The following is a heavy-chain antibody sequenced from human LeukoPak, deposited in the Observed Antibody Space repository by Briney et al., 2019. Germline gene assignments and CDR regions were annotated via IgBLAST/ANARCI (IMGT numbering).Heavy chain of an antibody. CDR3: ARVGVGYCSSTSCPTYGMDV. D-gene: IGHD2-2*01. CDR1: GGTFSSYA. V-gene: IGHV1-69*04. CDR2: IIPILGIA. Sequence: ASVKVSCKASGGTFSSYAISWVRQAPGQGLEWMGRIIPILGIANYAQKFQGRVTITADKSTNTAYMELSSLRSEDTAVYYCARVGVGYCSSTSCPTYGMDVWGQGTTVTVSS. J-gene: IGHJ6*02.